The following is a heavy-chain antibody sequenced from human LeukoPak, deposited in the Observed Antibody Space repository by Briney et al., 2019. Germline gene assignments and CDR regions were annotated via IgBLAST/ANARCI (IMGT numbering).Heavy chain of an antibody. CDR2: INHSGST. CDR3: ARGVGKYQLRGFDP. J-gene: IGHJ5*02. V-gene: IGHV4-34*01. CDR1: GGSFSGYY. Sequence: PSETLSLTCAVHGGSFSGYYWSWIRQPPGKGLEWIGEINHSGSTNYNPSLKSRVTISVDTSKNQFSLKLSSVTAADTAVYYCARGVGKYQLRGFDPWGQGTLVTVSS. D-gene: IGHD2-2*01.